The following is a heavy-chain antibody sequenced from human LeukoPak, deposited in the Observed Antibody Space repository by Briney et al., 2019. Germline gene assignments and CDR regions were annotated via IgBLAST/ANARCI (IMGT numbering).Heavy chain of an antibody. CDR2: IYYSGST. D-gene: IGHD2-21*02. Sequence: SETLSLTCAVYGGSFSGYYWSWIRQPPGKGLEWIGSIYYSGSTYYNPSLKSRVTISVDTSKNQFSLKLSSVTASDTAVYYCAKDRPLVVVTATFDYWGQGTLVTVSS. CDR1: GGSFSGYY. J-gene: IGHJ4*02. V-gene: IGHV4-34*01. CDR3: AKDRPLVVVTATFDY.